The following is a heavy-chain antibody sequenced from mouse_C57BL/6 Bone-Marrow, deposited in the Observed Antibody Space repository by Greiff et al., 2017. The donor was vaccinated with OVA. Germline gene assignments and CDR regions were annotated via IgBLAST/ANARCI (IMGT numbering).Heavy chain of an antibody. D-gene: IGHD1-1*01. V-gene: IGHV5-4*03. CDR2: ISDGGSYT. CDR1: GFTFSSYA. CDR3: ARVVKLYAMDY. Sequence: EVKLQESGGGLVKPGGSLKLSCAASGFTFSSYAMSWVRQTPEKRLEWVATISDGGSYTYYPDNVKGRFPISRDNAKNHLYLQMSHLKSEDTAMYYCARVVKLYAMDYWGQGTSVTVSS. J-gene: IGHJ4*01.